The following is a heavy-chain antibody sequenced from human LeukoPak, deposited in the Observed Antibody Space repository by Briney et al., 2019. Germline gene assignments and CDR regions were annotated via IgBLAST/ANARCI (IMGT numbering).Heavy chain of an antibody. CDR3: ATDRNSGKYYDY. Sequence: GGSLRLSCAASGFTFSSYGMSWVRQAPGKGLEWVSTISASGGNTFYAGSVKGRFTISRDNSKTTLYLQMNSLRAEDTAVYYCATDRNSGKYYDYWGQGTLVTVSS. V-gene: IGHV3-23*01. CDR2: ISASGGNT. CDR1: GFTFSSYG. J-gene: IGHJ4*02. D-gene: IGHD1-26*01.